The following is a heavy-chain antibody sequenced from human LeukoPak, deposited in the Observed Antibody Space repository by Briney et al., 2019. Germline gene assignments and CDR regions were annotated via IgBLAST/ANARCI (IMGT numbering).Heavy chain of an antibody. CDR1: GGTFSSYA. CDR3: ARDPAYYDSSGYYRDY. J-gene: IGHJ4*02. CDR2: IIPIFGTA. V-gene: IGHV1-69*05. Sequence: GASVKVSCKASGGTFSSYAISWVRQAPGQGLEWMGGIIPIFGTANYAQKFQGRVTITTDESTSTAYMELSSLRSEDTAVYYCARDPAYYDSSGYYRDYWGQGTLVTVSS. D-gene: IGHD3-22*01.